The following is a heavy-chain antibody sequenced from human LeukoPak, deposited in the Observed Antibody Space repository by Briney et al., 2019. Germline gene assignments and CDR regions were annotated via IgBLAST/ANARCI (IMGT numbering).Heavy chain of an antibody. CDR3: ARDNGYNVGYLDY. V-gene: IGHV3-30-3*01. J-gene: IGHJ4*02. D-gene: IGHD5-24*01. CDR1: GFTFSSYA. CDR2: ISYDGSNK. Sequence: GGCLRLSCAASGFTFSSYAMHWVRQAPGKGLEWVAVISYDGSNKYYADSVKGRFTISRDNSKNTLYLQVNSLRAEDTAVYYCARDNGYNVGYLDYWGQGTLVAVSS.